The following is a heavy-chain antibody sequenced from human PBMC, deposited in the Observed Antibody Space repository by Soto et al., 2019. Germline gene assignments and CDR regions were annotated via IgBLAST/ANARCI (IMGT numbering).Heavy chain of an antibody. CDR2: IYPGDSDT. Sequence: GESLKISCKGSGYSFTSYWIGWVRQMPGKGLEWMGIIYPGDSDTRYSPSFQGQVTISADKSISTAYLQWSSLKASDTAMYYCARVSMRPVVGDIVVVVAARDAFDIWGQGTMVTVSS. D-gene: IGHD2-15*01. J-gene: IGHJ3*02. CDR3: ARVSMRPVVGDIVVVVAARDAFDI. CDR1: GYSFTSYW. V-gene: IGHV5-51*01.